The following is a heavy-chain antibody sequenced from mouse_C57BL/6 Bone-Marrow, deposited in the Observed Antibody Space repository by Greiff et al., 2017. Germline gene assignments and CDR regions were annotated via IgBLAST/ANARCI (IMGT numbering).Heavy chain of an antibody. J-gene: IGHJ4*01. CDR1: GYTFTSYW. D-gene: IGHD1-1*01. Sequence: QVQLQQSGAELVKPGASVKLSCKASGYTFTSYWMQWVKQRPGQGLEGIGEIDPSDSYTNYNQKFKGKATLTVETSSSTAYMQLSSLTSEDSAVYYCAFPYYYGSRYYAMDYWGQGTSVTVSS. CDR3: AFPYYYGSRYYAMDY. CDR2: IDPSDSYT. V-gene: IGHV1-50*01.